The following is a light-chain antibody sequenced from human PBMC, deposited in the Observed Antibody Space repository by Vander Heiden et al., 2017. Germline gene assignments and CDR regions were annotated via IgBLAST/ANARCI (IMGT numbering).Light chain of an antibody. CDR3: MQGTHCPPGYT. CDR2: KVS. CDR1: QRLVYSDGNSY. J-gene: IGKJ2*01. V-gene: IGKV2-30*01. Sequence: SRQRLVYSDGNSYLNGIQQRPGPAPSRLIHKVSTRDSGVPDRVSGSGSGTDFTPNISSVEAEAVGFYDCMQGTHCPPGYTFGQGTKLEIK.